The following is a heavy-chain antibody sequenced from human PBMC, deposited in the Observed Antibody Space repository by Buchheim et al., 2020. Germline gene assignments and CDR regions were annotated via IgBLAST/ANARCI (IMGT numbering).Heavy chain of an antibody. Sequence: QVQLQESGPGLVKPSETLSLTCTVSGGSISSYYWSWIRQPPGKGLEWIGYIYYSGSTNYNPSLKSRVTISVDTSKNQFSLKLGSVTAADTAVYYWAGDLIEEGGGGWFDPWGQGTL. CDR3: AGDLIEEGGGGWFDP. V-gene: IGHV4-59*01. D-gene: IGHD2-21*01. CDR2: IYYSGST. CDR1: GGSISSYY. J-gene: IGHJ5*02.